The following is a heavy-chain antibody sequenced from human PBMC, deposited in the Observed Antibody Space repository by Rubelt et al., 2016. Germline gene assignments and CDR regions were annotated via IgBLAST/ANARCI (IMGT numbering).Heavy chain of an antibody. D-gene: IGHD3-3*01. J-gene: IGHJ4*02. CDR2: IYYSGST. CDR1: GGSISGCF. V-gene: IGHV4-59*01. Sequence: TVSGGSISGCFWSWIRQPPGKGLEWIGYIYYSGSTNYNSSLKSRVTISVDTSKSQSSLNLSSMTAADTAVYYCARGRDFGVLNGAPFGDWGQGTLVTVSS. CDR3: ARGRDFGVLNGAPFGD.